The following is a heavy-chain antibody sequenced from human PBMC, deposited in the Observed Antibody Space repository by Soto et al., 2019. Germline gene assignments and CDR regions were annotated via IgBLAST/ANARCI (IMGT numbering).Heavy chain of an antibody. V-gene: IGHV4-39*01. CDR1: GGSISSSSYY. D-gene: IGHD5-18*01. J-gene: IGHJ6*02. CDR2: IYYSGST. CDR3: ASRNTAMVTRYYYYGMDV. Sequence: PSETLSLTCTVSGGSISSSSYYWGWIRQPPGKGLEWIGSIYYSGSTYYNPSLKSRVTISVDTSKNQFSLKLSSVTAADTAVYYCASRNTAMVTRYYYYGMDVWGQGTTVTVS.